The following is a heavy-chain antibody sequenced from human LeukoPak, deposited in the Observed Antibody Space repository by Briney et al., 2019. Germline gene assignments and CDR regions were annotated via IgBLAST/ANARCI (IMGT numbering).Heavy chain of an antibody. V-gene: IGHV1-46*01. CDR2: INPSGGSA. CDR1: GYTFTSYY. J-gene: IGHJ5*02. CDR3: ARATQSWFDP. Sequence: ASVKVSCKASGYTFTSYYLHWVRQAPGQGLEWIGIINPSGGSASYAQKFQGRVTMTRDTSTSTVYSELSSLRSGDTAVYYCARATQSWFDPWGQGTLVTVSS.